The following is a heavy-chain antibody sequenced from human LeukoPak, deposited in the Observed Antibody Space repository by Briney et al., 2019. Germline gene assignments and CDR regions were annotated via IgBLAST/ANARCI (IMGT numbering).Heavy chain of an antibody. CDR2: ISGSGGST. V-gene: IGHV3-23*01. Sequence: GSLRLSCAASGFTFSSYAMSWVRQAPGKGLEWVSAISGSGGSTYYADSVKGRFTISRDNSKNTLYLQMNSLRAEDTAVYYCVLYGSGSYLDYWGQGTLVTVSS. CDR3: VLYGSGSYLDY. J-gene: IGHJ4*02. D-gene: IGHD3-10*01. CDR1: GFTFSSYA.